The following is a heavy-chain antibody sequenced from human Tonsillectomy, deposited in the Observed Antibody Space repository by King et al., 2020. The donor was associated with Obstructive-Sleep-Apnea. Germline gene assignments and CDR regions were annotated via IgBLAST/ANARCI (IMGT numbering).Heavy chain of an antibody. D-gene: IGHD6-13*01. J-gene: IGHJ4*02. CDR3: VGDVGYQPDF. CDR1: GFNFKRTA. V-gene: IGHV3-30*03. CDR2: ISYDGRAD. Sequence: VQLVESGGGVVHPGRSLRLSCAAAGFNFKRTAMHWVRQAPGKGLEWVAGISYDGRADYYGDSVRGRFTVSRDNSRDTTFLQMKSLRHDDTAVYYCVGDVGYQPDFWGQGTQVTVSS.